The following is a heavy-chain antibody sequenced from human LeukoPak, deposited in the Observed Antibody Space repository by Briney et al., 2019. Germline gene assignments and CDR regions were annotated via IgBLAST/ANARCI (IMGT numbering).Heavy chain of an antibody. Sequence: GASVKVSCKASGYTFTSYYTHWVRQAPGQGLEWMGLINSSGGSPRYAQKFQGRVTMTRDTSTSTVYMELSSLRSEDTAVYYCARLGVVPAASRPAFDIWGQGTMVTVSS. D-gene: IGHD2-2*01. CDR1: GYTFTSYY. CDR2: INSSGGSP. V-gene: IGHV1-46*01. CDR3: ARLGVVPAASRPAFDI. J-gene: IGHJ3*02.